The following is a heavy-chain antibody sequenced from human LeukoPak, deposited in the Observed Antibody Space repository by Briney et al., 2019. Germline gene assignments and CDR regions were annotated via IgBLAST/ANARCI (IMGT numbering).Heavy chain of an antibody. J-gene: IGHJ4*02. Sequence: LGGSLRLSCAASGFIFTGYNMNWVRQAPGKGLEWVSSISSSSSYIYYADSVKGRFTISRDNAKNSLYLQMNSLRAEDTAVYYCAKDGTYGDYSEGWGQGTLVTVSS. CDR3: AKDGTYGDYSEG. V-gene: IGHV3-21*04. CDR2: ISSSSSYI. D-gene: IGHD4-17*01. CDR1: GFIFTGYN.